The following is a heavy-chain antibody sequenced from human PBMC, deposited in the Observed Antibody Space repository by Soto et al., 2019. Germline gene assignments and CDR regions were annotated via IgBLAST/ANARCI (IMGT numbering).Heavy chain of an antibody. D-gene: IGHD4-4*01. V-gene: IGHV4-61*01. Sequence: SETLALTCTVSGGAVSSGSYDWSWIRQPPGKGLECIGYIYYSGSTNYNPSLKSRVTISVDTSKNQFSLKLSSVTAADTAISFCARPRDVHRTVYYDYWGQGTLVTVSS. CDR3: ARPRDVHRTVYYDY. CDR2: IYYSGST. CDR1: GGAVSSGSYD. J-gene: IGHJ4*02.